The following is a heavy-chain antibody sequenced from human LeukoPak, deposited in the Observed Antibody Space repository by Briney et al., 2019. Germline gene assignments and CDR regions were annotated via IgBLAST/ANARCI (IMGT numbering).Heavy chain of an antibody. D-gene: IGHD6-13*01. V-gene: IGHV4-59*12. Sequence: PSETLSLTCTVSGGSISSYYWSWIRQPPGKGLEWIGEIYHSGSTNYNPSLKSRVTISVDKSKNQFSLKLSSVTAADTAVYYCARVRDGLQLADAFDIWGQGTMVTVSS. CDR1: GGSISSYY. J-gene: IGHJ3*02. CDR3: ARVRDGLQLADAFDI. CDR2: IYHSGST.